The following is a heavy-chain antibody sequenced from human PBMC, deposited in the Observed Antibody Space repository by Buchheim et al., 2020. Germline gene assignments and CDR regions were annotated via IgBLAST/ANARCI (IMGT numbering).Heavy chain of an antibody. Sequence: EVQLVGSGGGLVQPGGSLKLSCAASGFTFSGSAMHWVRQASGKGLEWVGRIRSKANSYATAYAASVKGRFTISRDDSKNTAYLQMNSLKTEDTAVYYCTSRGYSYGYASWYFDLWGRGTL. V-gene: IGHV3-73*01. CDR1: GFTFSGSA. J-gene: IGHJ2*01. CDR3: TSRGYSYGYASWYFDL. D-gene: IGHD5-18*01. CDR2: IRSKANSYAT.